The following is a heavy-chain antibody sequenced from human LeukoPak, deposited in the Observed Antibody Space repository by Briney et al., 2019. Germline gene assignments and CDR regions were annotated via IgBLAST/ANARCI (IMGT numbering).Heavy chain of an antibody. Sequence: GASVEVSCKAFGYTFTGYWMHWVRQAPGQGPEWMGVISPSGGSTIYAQKFKGRVTLTRDMSTSTDYLELGSLRSEDTAVYYCARDNSVRDEAWWFNPWGQGTLVTVSS. CDR2: ISPSGGST. V-gene: IGHV1-46*01. D-gene: IGHD5-24*01. J-gene: IGHJ5*02. CDR3: ARDNSVRDEAWWFNP. CDR1: GYTFTGYW.